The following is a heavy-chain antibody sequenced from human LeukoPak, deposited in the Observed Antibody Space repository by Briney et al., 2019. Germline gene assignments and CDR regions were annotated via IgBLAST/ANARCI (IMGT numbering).Heavy chain of an antibody. Sequence: GESLQIFSQGSGYGFTSYWIGWVRPMPGKGLGWMGIIYPGDSDTRYSPSFQGQVTISADKSISTAYLQWSSLKASDTAMYYCARTVAGYSYGYYFDYWGQGTLVTVSS. D-gene: IGHD5-18*01. CDR3: ARTVAGYSYGYYFDY. J-gene: IGHJ4*02. CDR2: IYPGDSDT. CDR1: GYGFTSYW. V-gene: IGHV5-51*01.